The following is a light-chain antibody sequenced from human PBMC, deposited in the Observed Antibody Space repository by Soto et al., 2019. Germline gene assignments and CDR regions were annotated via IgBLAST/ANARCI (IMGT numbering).Light chain of an antibody. Sequence: QSALTQPPSVSGTPGQRVSISCSGDSSTFANNYVHWYQQVPGAAPKLMIYEVSKRPSGVPDRFSGSKSGNTASLTVSGLQAEDEADYYCSSYAGSNNFVVFGGGTKLTVL. J-gene: IGLJ2*01. CDR2: EVS. CDR3: SSYAGSNNFVV. CDR1: SSTFANNY. V-gene: IGLV2-8*01.